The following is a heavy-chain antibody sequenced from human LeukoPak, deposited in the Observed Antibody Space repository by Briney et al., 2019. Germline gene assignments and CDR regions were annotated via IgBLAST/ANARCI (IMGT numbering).Heavy chain of an antibody. V-gene: IGHV4-59*01. CDR1: GASISSFY. Sequence: SETLSLTCRVSGASISSFYWSWIRQSPGKGLEWLGYISNSGRTIYNPSLRSRVAISGDTSKNQLSLNLASVTAADSAAYYCARGDFDWLVAFDYWGQGTLVAVSA. CDR3: ARGDFDWLVAFDY. CDR2: ISNSGRT. D-gene: IGHD3-9*01. J-gene: IGHJ4*02.